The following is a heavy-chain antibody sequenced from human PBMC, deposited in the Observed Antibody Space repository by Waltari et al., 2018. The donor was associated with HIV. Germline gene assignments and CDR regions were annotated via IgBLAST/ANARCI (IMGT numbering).Heavy chain of an antibody. D-gene: IGHD3-22*01. J-gene: IGHJ4*02. CDR3: ARAQLYYYDSSGYSYYFDF. V-gene: IGHV4-34*02. Sequence: QVQLQQWGAGLLKPSEPLSLTCAVYGGSFRGYYWPWIRQPPGKGLEWIGEINYSRSTNYNPSLKSRVTMSVDTSKNQFSLKLSSVTVADTAVYYCARAQLYYYDSSGYSYYFDFWGRGTLVTVSS. CDR1: GGSFRGYY. CDR2: INYSRST.